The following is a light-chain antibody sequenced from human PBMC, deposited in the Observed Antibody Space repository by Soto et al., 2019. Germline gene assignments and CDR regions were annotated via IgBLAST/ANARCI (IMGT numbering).Light chain of an antibody. CDR3: SSYTSSSTVV. CDR1: SSDVGGYNY. Sequence: QSALTQPASVSGSLGQSITISCTGTSSDVGGYNYVSWYQQHPGKAPKLMIYEVTNRPSGVSNRFSGSKSGNTASLTISGLQAEDEADYYCSSYTSSSTVVFGTGTKVTVL. J-gene: IGLJ1*01. CDR2: EVT. V-gene: IGLV2-14*01.